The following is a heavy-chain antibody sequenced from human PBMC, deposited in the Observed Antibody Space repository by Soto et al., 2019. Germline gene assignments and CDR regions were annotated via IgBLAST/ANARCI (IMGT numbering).Heavy chain of an antibody. J-gene: IGHJ5*02. CDR1: GFTFTSYA. CDR2: INAGNGNT. V-gene: IGHV1-3*01. Sequence: ASVKVSCKASGFTFTSYAMHWVRQAPGQRLEWMGWINAGNGNTKYSQRFQGRVTITRDTSASTAYMELSSLRSEDTAVYYCARGPTVTTKDCFDPWGQGTLVTVSS. CDR3: ARGPTVTTKDCFDP. D-gene: IGHD4-4*01.